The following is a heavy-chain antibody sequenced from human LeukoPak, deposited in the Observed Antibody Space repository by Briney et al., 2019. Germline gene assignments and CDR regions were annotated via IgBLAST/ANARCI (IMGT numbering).Heavy chain of an antibody. Sequence: GGSLRLSCAASGFTVSSNYMSWVRQAPGKGLEWVSAISGSGGSTYYADSVKGRFTISRDNSKNTLYLQMNSLRAEDTAVYYCAKAWGIAAAEYFDYWGQGTLVTVSS. D-gene: IGHD6-13*01. V-gene: IGHV3-23*01. J-gene: IGHJ4*02. CDR1: GFTVSSNY. CDR2: ISGSGGST. CDR3: AKAWGIAAAEYFDY.